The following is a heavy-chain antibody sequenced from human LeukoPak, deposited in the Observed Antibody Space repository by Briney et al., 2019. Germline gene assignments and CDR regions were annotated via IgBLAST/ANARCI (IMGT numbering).Heavy chain of an antibody. Sequence: ASVKVSCKASGYTFTGYYMHWVRQAPGQGLEWMGWINPNSGGTNYAQKFQGRVTMTRDTSISTAYMELSRLRSDDTAVYYCARDPDYYDSSGYYRGDAFDIWGQGTMVTVSS. D-gene: IGHD3-22*01. V-gene: IGHV1-2*02. CDR3: ARDPDYYDSSGYYRGDAFDI. J-gene: IGHJ3*02. CDR1: GYTFTGYY. CDR2: INPNSGGT.